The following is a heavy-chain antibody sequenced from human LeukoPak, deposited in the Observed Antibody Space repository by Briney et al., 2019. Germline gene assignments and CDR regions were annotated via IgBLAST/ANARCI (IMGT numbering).Heavy chain of an antibody. CDR2: INPNSGGT. D-gene: IGHD3-22*01. Sequence: ASVKVSCKASGYTFTGYYMHWVRQAPGQGLEWMGWINPNSGGTNYAQKFQGRVTMSRDTSISTAYMELSRLRSDDTAVYYCASTMIVVPVSRRGWFDPWGQGTLVTVSS. V-gene: IGHV1-2*02. J-gene: IGHJ5*02. CDR3: ASTMIVVPVSRRGWFDP. CDR1: GYTFTGYY.